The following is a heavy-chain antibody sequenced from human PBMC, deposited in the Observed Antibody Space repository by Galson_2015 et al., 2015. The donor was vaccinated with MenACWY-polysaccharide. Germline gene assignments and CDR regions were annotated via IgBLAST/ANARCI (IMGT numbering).Heavy chain of an antibody. CDR3: ARGGRAVSNRNWFDP. J-gene: IGHJ5*02. CDR2: ISYDGGT. D-gene: IGHD3-16*01. CDR1: GDSITSGGYF. V-gene: IGHV4-31*03. Sequence: TLSLTCTVSGDSITSGGYFWSWIRQHPGKGLEWIASISYDGGTYYNPSLKSRVTISVDTPNNQFSLKLNSMTAADTAVYYCARGGRAVSNRNWFDPWGQGTLVTVSS.